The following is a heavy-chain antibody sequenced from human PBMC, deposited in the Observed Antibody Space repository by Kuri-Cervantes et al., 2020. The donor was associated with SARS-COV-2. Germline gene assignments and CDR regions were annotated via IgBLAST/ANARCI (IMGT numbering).Heavy chain of an antibody. J-gene: IGHJ4*02. CDR3: ARGGSCNSGTCFDY. CDR1: GFTVSTNY. Sequence: GESLKISCAASGFTVSTNYMSWVRQAPGKGLEWVSLIYSSGNTHYADFVKGRFTISRDNSKNTLYLQLNSLRVDDTAVYYCARGGSCNSGTCFDYWGQGILVTVSS. V-gene: IGHV3-53*01. CDR2: IYSSGNT. D-gene: IGHD2-15*01.